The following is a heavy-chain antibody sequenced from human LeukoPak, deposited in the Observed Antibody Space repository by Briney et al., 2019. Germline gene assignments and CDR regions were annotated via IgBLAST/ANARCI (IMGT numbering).Heavy chain of an antibody. J-gene: IGHJ6*02. Sequence: ASVTVSFKGSGSTFTNYGISMVRQAHGQGLEWMGWISPYNGNTNYAQKFQGRVTITTDTSTSTVYMELRSLRSDDTAVYYCARDLDIVVVAAAVRHYGLDVWGQGTTVTVSS. CDR2: ISPYNGNT. CDR1: GSTFTNYG. CDR3: ARDLDIVVVAAAVRHYGLDV. D-gene: IGHD2-15*01. V-gene: IGHV1-18*04.